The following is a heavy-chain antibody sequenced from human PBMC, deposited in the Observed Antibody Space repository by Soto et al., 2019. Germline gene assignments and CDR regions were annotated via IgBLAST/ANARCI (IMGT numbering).Heavy chain of an antibody. CDR3: AHPRDSSSWYFDY. D-gene: IGHD6-13*01. CDR2: IIPIFGTA. J-gene: IGHJ4*02. CDR1: GGTFSSYA. V-gene: IGHV1-69*05. Sequence: QVQLVQSGAEVKKPGSSVKVSCKASGGTFSSYAISWVRQAPGQGLEWMGGIIPIFGTANYAQKFQGRVTXTXDXXTSTAYMELSSRRSEATAVYYCAHPRDSSSWYFDYWGQGTLVTVSS.